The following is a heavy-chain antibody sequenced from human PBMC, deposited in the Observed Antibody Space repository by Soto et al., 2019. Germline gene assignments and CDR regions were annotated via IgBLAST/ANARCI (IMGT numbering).Heavy chain of an antibody. Sequence: GASVKVSCKASGGTFSSYAMHWVRQAPGQRLEWMGWINAGNGNTKYSQKFQGRVTITRDTSASTAYMELSSLRSEDTAVYYCARDLEDCSSTSCYGDYYYYGMDVWGQGTTVTVSS. D-gene: IGHD2-2*01. J-gene: IGHJ6*02. CDR2: INAGNGNT. CDR3: ARDLEDCSSTSCYGDYYYYGMDV. CDR1: GGTFSSYA. V-gene: IGHV1-3*01.